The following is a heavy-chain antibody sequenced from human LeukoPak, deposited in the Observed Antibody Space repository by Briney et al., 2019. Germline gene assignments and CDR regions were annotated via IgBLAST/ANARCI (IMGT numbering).Heavy chain of an antibody. CDR2: INHSGST. V-gene: IGHV4-34*01. J-gene: IGHJ4*02. CDR1: GGSFSGYY. Sequence: SETLSLTCAVSGGSFSGYYWSWIRQTPGKGLEWIGEINHSGSTNYNPSLKSRVTISVDTSKNQFSLKVSSVTAADTAVYYCARGLDDVLSGSTFDYWGQGTLVTVSS. CDR3: ARGLDDVLSGSTFDY. D-gene: IGHD1-26*01.